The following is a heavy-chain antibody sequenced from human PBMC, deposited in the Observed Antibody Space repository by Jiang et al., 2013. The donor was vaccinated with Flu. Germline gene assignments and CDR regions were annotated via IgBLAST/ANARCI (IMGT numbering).Heavy chain of an antibody. V-gene: IGHV4-59*08. J-gene: IGHJ5*02. CDR2: IYYNGST. D-gene: IGHD2-2*01. CDR3: ARSGTSWYNWFDP. CDR1: GGSISSYS. Sequence: SGPGLVKPSETLSLTCTVSGGSISSYSWNWIRQPPGKGLEWVGYIYYNGSTKYNPSLNSPVTISIDAPKNQFSLKLSSVTAADTAVYYCARSGTSWYNWFDPWGQGALVTVSS.